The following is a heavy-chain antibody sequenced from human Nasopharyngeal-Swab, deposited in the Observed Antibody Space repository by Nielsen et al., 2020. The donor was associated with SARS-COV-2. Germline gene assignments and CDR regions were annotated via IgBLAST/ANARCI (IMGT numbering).Heavy chain of an antibody. CDR1: GFTFDDYA. Sequence: SLKISCAASGFTFDDYAMHWVRQAPGKGLEWVSGISWNSGSIGYADSVKGRFTISRDNAKNSLYLQMNSLRAEDTALYYCATLGGYSGYDSEYGMDVWGQGTTATVSS. D-gene: IGHD5-12*01. CDR2: ISWNSGSI. CDR3: ATLGGYSGYDSEYGMDV. V-gene: IGHV3-9*01. J-gene: IGHJ6*02.